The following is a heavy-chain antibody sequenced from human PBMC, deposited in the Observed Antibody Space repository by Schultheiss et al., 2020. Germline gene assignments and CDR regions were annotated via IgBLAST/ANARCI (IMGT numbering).Heavy chain of an antibody. CDR3: ATEKSGYSNGGLDN. Sequence: GGSLRLSCAASRFTFSSYALNWVRQAPGKGLEWVSPISGTGGGTFYADSVKGRFTISRDNSQDSMSLQMNSLRVDDTAIYYCATEKSGYSNGGLDNWGQGTQVTVSS. V-gene: IGHV3-23*01. CDR1: RFTFSSYA. CDR2: ISGTGGGT. J-gene: IGHJ4*02. D-gene: IGHD5-18*01.